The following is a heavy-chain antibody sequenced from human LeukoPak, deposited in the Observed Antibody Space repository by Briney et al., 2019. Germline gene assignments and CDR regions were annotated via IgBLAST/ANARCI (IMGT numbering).Heavy chain of an antibody. CDR3: ARLGRHGLRGVLWFGEYTTFDY. CDR1: GASIDSYY. J-gene: IGHJ4*02. Sequence: SETLSLTCTISGASIDSYYWGWIRQPPGKGLEWIGSIYYSGSTYYNPSLKSRVTISVDTSKNQFSLKLSSVTAADTAVYYCARLGRHGLRGVLWFGEYTTFDYWGQGTLVTVSS. D-gene: IGHD3-10*01. V-gene: IGHV4-39*01. CDR2: IYYSGST.